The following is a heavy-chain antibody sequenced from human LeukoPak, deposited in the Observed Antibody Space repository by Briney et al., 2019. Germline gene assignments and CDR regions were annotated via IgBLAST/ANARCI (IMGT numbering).Heavy chain of an antibody. D-gene: IGHD5-24*01. CDR3: ARGGGRWLQLGLDY. V-gene: IGHV4-61*05. CDR2: IYYSGST. J-gene: IGHJ4*02. CDR1: GGSISSSSYY. Sequence: SETLSLTCTVSGGSISSSSYYWGWIRQPPGKGLEWIGYIYYSGSTNYNPFLKSRVTISVDTSKNQFSLKLSSVTAADTAVYYCARGGGRWLQLGLDYWGQGTLVTVSS.